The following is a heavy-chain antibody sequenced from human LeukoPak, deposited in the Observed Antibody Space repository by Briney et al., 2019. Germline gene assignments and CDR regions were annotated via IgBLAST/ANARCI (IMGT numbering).Heavy chain of an antibody. V-gene: IGHV4-38-2*01. CDR1: GYSISSGYY. D-gene: IGHD4-17*01. CDR3: ARNLYGDYEFGYYYYYYMDV. J-gene: IGHJ6*03. CDR2: IYHSGST. Sequence: PSETLSLTCAVSGYSISSGYYWGWIRQPPGKGLEWIGSIYHSGSTYYNPSLKSQVTISVDTSKNQFSLKLSSVTAADTAVYYCARNLYGDYEFGYYYYYYMDVWGKGTTVTVSS.